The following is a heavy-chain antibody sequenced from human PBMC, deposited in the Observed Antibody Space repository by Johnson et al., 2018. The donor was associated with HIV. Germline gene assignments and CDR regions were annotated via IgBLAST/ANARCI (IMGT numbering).Heavy chain of an antibody. CDR3: AGGSGSSAGGAFDI. Sequence: VQLVESGGGVVRPGGSLRLSCAASGFTFDDYGMSWVRQAPGKGLEWVSGINWNGGSTGYADPVKGRFTISRVNAKNSLYLQMNSLRAEETAVCYCAGGSGSSAGGAFDIWGQGTMVTVSS. V-gene: IGHV3-20*04. J-gene: IGHJ3*02. CDR2: INWNGGST. CDR1: GFTFDDYG. D-gene: IGHD6-25*01.